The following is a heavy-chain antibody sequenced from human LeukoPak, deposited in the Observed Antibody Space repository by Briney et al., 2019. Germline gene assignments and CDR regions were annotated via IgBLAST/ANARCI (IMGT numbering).Heavy chain of an antibody. Sequence: GGSLRLSCAASGFTVSSNYMSWVRQAPGKGLEWVAVIYSGGSTYYADSVKGRFTISRDNSKNTLYLQMNSLRAEDTAVYHCARLDSSGWYSDYWGQGTLFTVSS. J-gene: IGHJ4*02. CDR3: ARLDSSGWYSDY. CDR1: GFTVSSNY. V-gene: IGHV3-53*01. D-gene: IGHD6-19*01. CDR2: IYSGGST.